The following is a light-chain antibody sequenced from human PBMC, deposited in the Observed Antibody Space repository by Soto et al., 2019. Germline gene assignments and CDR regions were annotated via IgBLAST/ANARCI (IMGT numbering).Light chain of an antibody. J-gene: IGKJ1*01. CDR1: QDISTY. CDR2: LAS. V-gene: IGKV1-9*01. Sequence: IQLTQSPSSLSASVGDRVTITCRASQDISTYLAWYQQNPGRAPKLLIYLASNLHTGVPSRFSGSGSGTEFTLTISSLQPEDFETYYCQQLDSDPPWTFGQGTRVEIK. CDR3: QQLDSDPPWT.